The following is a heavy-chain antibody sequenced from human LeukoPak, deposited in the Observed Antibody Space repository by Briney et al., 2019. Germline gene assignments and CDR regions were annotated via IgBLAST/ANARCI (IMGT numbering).Heavy chain of an antibody. CDR1: GFTFGTYW. CDR3: ARRSGYDYFDY. D-gene: IGHD5-12*01. V-gene: IGHV3-7*04. CDR2: IKQDGSEK. Sequence: GGSLRLSCAASGFTFGTYWMSWVRQAPGKGLEWVATIKQDGSEKYYVDSVKGRFTISRDNAKNSLYLQMNSLRAEDTAVYYCARRSGYDYFDYWGQGTLVTVSS. J-gene: IGHJ4*02.